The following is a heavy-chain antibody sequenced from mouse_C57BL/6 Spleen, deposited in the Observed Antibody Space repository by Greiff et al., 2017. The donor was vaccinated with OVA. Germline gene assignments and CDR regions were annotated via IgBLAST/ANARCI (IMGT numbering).Heavy chain of an antibody. CDR1: GYAFSSYW. CDR3: ARHLYWYFDV. V-gene: IGHV1-80*01. J-gene: IGHJ1*03. CDR2: IYPGDGDT. Sequence: VQLKESGAELVKPGASVKISCKASGYAFSSYWMNWVKQRPGKGLEWIGQIYPGDGDTNYNGKFKGKATLTADKSSSTAYMQLSSLTSEDSAVYFCARHLYWYFDVWGTGTTVTVSS.